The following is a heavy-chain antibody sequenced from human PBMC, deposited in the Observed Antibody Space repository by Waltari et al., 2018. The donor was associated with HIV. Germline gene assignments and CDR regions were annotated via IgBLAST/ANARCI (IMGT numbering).Heavy chain of an antibody. CDR1: GFNFKNYA. Sequence: QVQLVESGGALVQPGGSLRLSCSASGFNFKNYAFHSVRQPPGQGRELPERTYAGGRRKFDTEPGQGRFMLSRDNVGNTVYLQIDGVEPEYAALYFCARAARQWLIQYWGQGALFTVSS. V-gene: IGHV3-30*10. CDR2: TYAGGRRK. J-gene: IGHJ4*02. CDR3: ARAARQWLIQY. D-gene: IGHD6-19*01.